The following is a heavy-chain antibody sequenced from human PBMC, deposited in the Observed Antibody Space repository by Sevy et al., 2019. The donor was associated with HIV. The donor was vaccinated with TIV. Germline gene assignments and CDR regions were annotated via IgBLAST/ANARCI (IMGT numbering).Heavy chain of an antibody. V-gene: IGHV1-18*01. Sequence: ASVKVSCKASGYTFTSYGISWVRQAPGQGLEWMGWISAYNGNTNYAQTLQGRVTMTTDTSTSTAYMELRSLRSDDTAVYYWAREASREAAAGDWFDPWGQGTLVTVSS. CDR1: GYTFTSYG. J-gene: IGHJ5*02. D-gene: IGHD6-13*01. CDR3: AREASREAAAGDWFDP. CDR2: ISAYNGNT.